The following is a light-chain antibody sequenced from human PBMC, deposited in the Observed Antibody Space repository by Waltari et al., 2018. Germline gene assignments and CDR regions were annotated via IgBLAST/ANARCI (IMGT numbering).Light chain of an antibody. V-gene: IGLV2-14*03. CDR2: DVN. J-gene: IGLJ2*01. CDR3: SSFTVSYTVV. CDR1: SSDVGGYNA. Sequence: QSALTQPASVSGSPGQSITISCTGTSSDVGGYNAVSWYQQHPGKAPKLMIYDVNNRPSGVPNLCSGAKSGNTASLTISWLQAEDEADYYCSSFTVSYTVVFGGGTKLTVL.